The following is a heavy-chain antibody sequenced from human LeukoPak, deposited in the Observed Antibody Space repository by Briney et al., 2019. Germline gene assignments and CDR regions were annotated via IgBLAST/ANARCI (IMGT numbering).Heavy chain of an antibody. CDR2: ISGYSGNT. D-gene: IGHD3-22*01. V-gene: IGHV1-18*04. CDR1: GYTFTNYG. Sequence: ASVKVSCKASGYTFTNYGISWVRQAPGQGLEWMGWISGYSGNTNFAQKLQGRVTITTETSTSTAHMELRSLRYDDPVVIYCARGDLPWSEGGYYRDWFELGGQGTRVSVS. J-gene: IGHJ5*02. CDR3: ARGDLPWSEGGYYRDWFEL.